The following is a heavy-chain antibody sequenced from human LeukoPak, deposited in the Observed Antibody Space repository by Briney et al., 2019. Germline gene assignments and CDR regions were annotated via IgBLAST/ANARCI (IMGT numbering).Heavy chain of an antibody. Sequence: GRSLRLSCAASGFTFSSYGMHWARQAPGKGLEWVAVISYDGSNKYYADSVKGRFTISRDNSKNTLYLQMNSLRAEDTAVYYCARFIAAPYYFDYWGRGTLVTASS. CDR1: GFTFSSYG. CDR3: ARFIAAPYYFDY. J-gene: IGHJ4*02. V-gene: IGHV3-30*03. CDR2: ISYDGSNK. D-gene: IGHD6-13*01.